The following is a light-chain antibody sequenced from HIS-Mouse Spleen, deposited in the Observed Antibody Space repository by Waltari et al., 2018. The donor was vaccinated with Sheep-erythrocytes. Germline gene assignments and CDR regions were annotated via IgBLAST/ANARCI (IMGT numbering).Light chain of an antibody. CDR3: CSYAGSYNHV. Sequence: QSALTQPRSVSGSPGQSVTISRTGTSSDVGGYHYFSWYQQHPGKAPKLMIYDVSKRPSGVPDRFSGSKSGNTASLTISGLQAEDEADYYCCSYAGSYNHVFATGTKVTVL. V-gene: IGLV2-11*01. CDR2: DVS. J-gene: IGLJ1*01. CDR1: SSDVGGYHY.